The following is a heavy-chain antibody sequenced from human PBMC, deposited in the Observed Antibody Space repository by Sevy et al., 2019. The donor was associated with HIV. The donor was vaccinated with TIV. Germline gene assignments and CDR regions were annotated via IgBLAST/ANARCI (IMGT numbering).Heavy chain of an antibody. V-gene: IGHV3-23*01. CDR3: ARHLYSASSYGFDY. Sequence: GGSRRLSCAASGFTFSSYAMSWVRQAPGKGLEWVSTISGTGTSTFYADSVKGRFTISRDNSKNTLYLQRNGLRVEDTAVYYCARHLYSASSYGFDYWGQGTLVTVSS. D-gene: IGHD1-26*01. CDR1: GFTFSSYA. CDR2: ISGTGTST. J-gene: IGHJ4*02.